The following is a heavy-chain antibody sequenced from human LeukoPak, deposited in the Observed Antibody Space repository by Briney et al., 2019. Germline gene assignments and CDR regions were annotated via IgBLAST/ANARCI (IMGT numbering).Heavy chain of an antibody. CDR3: ARDSSMLRGPLVIYYFDF. CDR2: ISSSSLYI. D-gene: IGHD3-10*01. V-gene: IGHV3-21*04. Sequence: GGSLRLSCAASGFTFRSYAMSWVRQAPGKGLEWVSSISSSSLYIYYADSVKGRFTISRDNAKNSLFLQMNSLRVEDTAVYYCARDSSMLRGPLVIYYFDFWGQGTLVTVSS. J-gene: IGHJ4*02. CDR1: GFTFRSYA.